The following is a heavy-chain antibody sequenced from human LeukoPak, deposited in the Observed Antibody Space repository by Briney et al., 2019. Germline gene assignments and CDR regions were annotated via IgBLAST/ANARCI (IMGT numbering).Heavy chain of an antibody. V-gene: IGHV7-4-1*02. CDR2: INTNTGNP. CDR3: ARALYYYGSGNEIGENWFDP. Sequence: GASVKVSCKASGYTFTSYAMNWVRQAPGQGLEWMGWINTNTGNPTYAQGFTGRFVFSLDTSVSTAYPQISSLKAEDTAVYYCARALYYYGSGNEIGENWFDPWGQGTLVTVSS. J-gene: IGHJ5*02. D-gene: IGHD3-10*01. CDR1: GYTFTSYA.